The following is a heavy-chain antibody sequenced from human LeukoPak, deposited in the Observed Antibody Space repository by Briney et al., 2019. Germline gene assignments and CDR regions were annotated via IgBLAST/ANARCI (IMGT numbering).Heavy chain of an antibody. CDR2: IYYSGST. J-gene: IGHJ5*02. Sequence: SETLSLTCTVSGGSISSYYWSWIRQPPGKGLEWIGYIYYSGSTNYNPSLKSRVTISVDTSKNQFSLKLSSVTAADTAVYYCARYHGYCSGGSCYTRDNLFDPWGQGTLVTVSS. CDR3: ARYHGYCSGGSCYTRDNLFDP. D-gene: IGHD2-15*01. V-gene: IGHV4-59*01. CDR1: GGSISSYY.